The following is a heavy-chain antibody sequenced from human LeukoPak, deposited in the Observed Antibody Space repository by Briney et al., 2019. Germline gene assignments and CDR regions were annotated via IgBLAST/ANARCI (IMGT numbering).Heavy chain of an antibody. Sequence: GGSLRLSCVGSGFTSIAYALTWARQAPGKGLEWVSGISGGGVTTYYADSVKGRFTISRDNSKNTLYLQMNSLRAEDTAVYYCAKDGAAYYYYGMDVWGQGTTVTVSS. CDR2: ISGGGVTT. V-gene: IGHV3-23*01. CDR3: AKDGAAYYYYGMDV. CDR1: GFTSIAYA. J-gene: IGHJ6*02.